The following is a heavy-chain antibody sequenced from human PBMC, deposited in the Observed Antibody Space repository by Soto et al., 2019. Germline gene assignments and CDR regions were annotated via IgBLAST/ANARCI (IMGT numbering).Heavy chain of an antibody. D-gene: IGHD3-3*01. Sequence: QVQLVQSGAEVKKPGSSVKVSCKTSGGSLSSYAINWVRQAPGQGLEWLGGFIPVFGLANYAQKFQGRVTITADESTNTAYMQLGRLRSEDTAVYYCARLWSGQLLSAEDYSYYGMDVWGQGTTVKVSS. CDR1: GGSLSSYA. J-gene: IGHJ6*02. CDR2: FIPVFGLA. V-gene: IGHV1-69*01. CDR3: ARLWSGQLLSAEDYSYYGMDV.